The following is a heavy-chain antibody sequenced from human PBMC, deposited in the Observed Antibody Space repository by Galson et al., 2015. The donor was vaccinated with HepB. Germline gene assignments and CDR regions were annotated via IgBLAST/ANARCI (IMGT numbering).Heavy chain of an antibody. CDR3: ARLPIYYASGKGMDV. CDR1: GYSFTSYW. Sequence: QSGAEVKKPGESLRISCTGSGYSFTSYWISWVRQMPGKGLEWMGRIDPSDSYIKYSPSFQGHVTISADKSISTAYLQWSSLKASDTAVYYCARLPIYYASGKGMDVWGQGTTVTVSS. V-gene: IGHV5-10-1*01. CDR2: IDPSDSYI. J-gene: IGHJ6*02. D-gene: IGHD3-10*01.